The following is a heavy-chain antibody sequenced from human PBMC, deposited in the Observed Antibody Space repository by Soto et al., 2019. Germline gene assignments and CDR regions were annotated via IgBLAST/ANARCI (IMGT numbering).Heavy chain of an antibody. D-gene: IGHD3-16*01. CDR2: IDPSDSSA. CDR3: ARHDSGHFDY. V-gene: IGHV5-10-1*03. J-gene: IGHJ4*02. CDR1: GYSFTTYW. Sequence: EMQLVQSGADVKKPGESLRISCKGSGYSFTTYWISWVRQMPGKGLEWVGRIDPSDSSANYIPSFQGHVTISSDKSITTAYLQWSSLKASDTAMYYCARHDSGHFDYWGQGTLVTVS.